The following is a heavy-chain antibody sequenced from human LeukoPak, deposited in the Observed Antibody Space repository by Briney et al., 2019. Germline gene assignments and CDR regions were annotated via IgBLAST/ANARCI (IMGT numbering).Heavy chain of an antibody. Sequence: SETLSLTCTVSGGSISSSIYYWGWIRQPPGKGLEWIGSIHYSGSTFYNLSLTGRITISVDTSKNQFSLMLSSVTAADTAVYYCARDQWRGGYSREPFDYWGQGTLVTVSS. D-gene: IGHD5-18*01. CDR1: GGSISSSIYY. CDR3: ARDQWRGGYSREPFDY. V-gene: IGHV4-39*07. CDR2: IHYSGST. J-gene: IGHJ4*02.